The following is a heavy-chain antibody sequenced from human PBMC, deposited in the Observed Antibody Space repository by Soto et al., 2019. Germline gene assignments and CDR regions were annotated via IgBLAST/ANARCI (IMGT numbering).Heavy chain of an antibody. CDR3: ARDLSGYDGSLDY. CDR2: IYSGGST. J-gene: IGHJ4*02. V-gene: IGHV3-66*01. Sequence: EVQLVESGGGLVQPGGSLRLSCAASGFTVSSNYMSWVHQAPGKGLEWVSVIYSGGSTYYADSVKGRFTISRDNSKNTLYLQMNSLRAEDTAVYYCARDLSGYDGSLDYWGQGTLVTVSS. CDR1: GFTVSSNY. D-gene: IGHD5-12*01.